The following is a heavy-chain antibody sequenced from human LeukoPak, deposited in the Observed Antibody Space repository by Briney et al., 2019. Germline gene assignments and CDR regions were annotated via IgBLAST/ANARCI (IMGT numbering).Heavy chain of an antibody. Sequence: PGGSLRLSCAASGFTVSSNYMSWVRQAPGKGLEWVSVIYSGGSTYYADSVKGRFSISRDNSKNTLYLQMNSLRAEDTAVYYCAREATDYNGAFDYWGQGTLVTVSS. CDR2: IYSGGST. J-gene: IGHJ4*02. CDR1: GFTVSSNY. D-gene: IGHD4-11*01. V-gene: IGHV3-66*01. CDR3: AREATDYNGAFDY.